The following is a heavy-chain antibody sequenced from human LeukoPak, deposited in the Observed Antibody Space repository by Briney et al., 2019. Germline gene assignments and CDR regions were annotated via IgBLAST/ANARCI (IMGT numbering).Heavy chain of an antibody. V-gene: IGHV3-7*01. J-gene: IGHJ6*03. D-gene: IGHD2-15*01. CDR3: VRDGGYCGGGTCYHYCYYMDV. Sequence: GGSLRLSCAASGFSFRTYWMNWVRQAPGKGLEWVANIKQDGNEKYYVDSVRGRFTISRDNAKNSLYLQMNSLRAEDTAVYYCVRDGGYCGGGTCYHYCYYMDVWGKGTTVTVSS. CDR1: GFSFRTYW. CDR2: IKQDGNEK.